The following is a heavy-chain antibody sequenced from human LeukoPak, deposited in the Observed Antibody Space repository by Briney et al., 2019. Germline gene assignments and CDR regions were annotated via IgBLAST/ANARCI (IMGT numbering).Heavy chain of an antibody. CDR3: ARDLYVSAGAGNNWFDP. CDR2: ISSSSSYI. Sequence: GGSLRLSCAASGFTFSSYSMNWVRQPPGKGLEWVSSISSSSSYIYYADSVKGRFTTPRDNAKNSLYLQMNSLRAEDTAVYYCARDLYVSAGAGNNWFDPWGQGTLVTVSS. CDR1: GFTFSSYS. D-gene: IGHD6-13*01. J-gene: IGHJ5*02. V-gene: IGHV3-21*01.